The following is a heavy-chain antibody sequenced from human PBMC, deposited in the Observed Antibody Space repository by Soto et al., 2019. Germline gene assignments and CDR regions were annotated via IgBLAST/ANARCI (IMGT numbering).Heavy chain of an antibody. J-gene: IGHJ3*02. CDR1: GDSITTNNYA. V-gene: IGHV4-30-2*06. Sequence: QLQLQESGSGLVKPSQTLSLTCVVSGDSITTNNYAWSWIRQSPGKALEWIGNIYHGGSPYYTPSLTSGLTITADTTKNLLCLELAFVTAADTAVYFCARKADTFSDSFDIWGRGTMVTVSS. CDR3: ARKADTFSDSFDI. D-gene: IGHD5-18*01. CDR2: IYHGGSP.